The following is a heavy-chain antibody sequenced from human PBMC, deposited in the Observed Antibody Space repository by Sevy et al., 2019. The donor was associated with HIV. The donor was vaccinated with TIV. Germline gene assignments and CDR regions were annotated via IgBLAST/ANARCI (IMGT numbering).Heavy chain of an antibody. Sequence: GGSLRLSCAASGFTFSSYAMHWVRQAPGKGLEWVAVISYDGSNKYYADSVKGRFTISRDNSKNTLYLQVNSLRAEDTAVYYCARGAHSSSSYDGPRDYFDYWGQGTPVTVSS. V-gene: IGHV3-30-3*01. J-gene: IGHJ4*02. D-gene: IGHD6-13*01. CDR2: ISYDGSNK. CDR3: ARGAHSSSSYDGPRDYFDY. CDR1: GFTFSSYA.